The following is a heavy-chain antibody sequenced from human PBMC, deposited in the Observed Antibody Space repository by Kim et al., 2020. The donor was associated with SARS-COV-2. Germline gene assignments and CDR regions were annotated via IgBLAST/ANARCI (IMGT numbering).Heavy chain of an antibody. V-gene: IGHV3-30*18. CDR2: ISYDGSNK. D-gene: IGHD3-22*01. CDR1: GFTFSSYG. J-gene: IGHJ4*02. Sequence: GGSLRLSCAASGFTFSSYGMHWVRQAPGKGLEWVAVISYDGSNKYYADSVKGRFTISRDNSKNTLYLQMNSLRAEDTAVYYCAKEFQRAHSYYDSSGRWRYFDYWGQGTLVTVSS. CDR3: AKEFQRAHSYYDSSGRWRYFDY.